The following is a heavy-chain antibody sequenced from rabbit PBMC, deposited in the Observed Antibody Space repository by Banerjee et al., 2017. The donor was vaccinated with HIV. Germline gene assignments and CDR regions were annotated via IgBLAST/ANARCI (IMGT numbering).Heavy chain of an antibody. J-gene: IGHJ6*01. CDR1: GFDFSSYA. V-gene: IGHV1S29*01. CDR3: ARSNTYYGM. Sequence: QEQLEESGGGLVQPGGSLKLSRKASGFDFSSYAITWVHQAPGKGLEYIGYITYRGSAYYASWVNGRFTISRENTQNTLYLQLNSLTAADTATYFCARSNTYYGM. CDR2: ITYRGSA.